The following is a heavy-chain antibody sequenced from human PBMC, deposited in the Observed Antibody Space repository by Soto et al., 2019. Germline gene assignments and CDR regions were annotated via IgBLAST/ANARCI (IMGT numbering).Heavy chain of an antibody. CDR2: IIPIFGSA. CDR3: ARDGSGYRRRAAAMDG. V-gene: IGHV1-69*01. J-gene: IGHJ6*01. CDR1: EDTFSSYA. Sequence: QVQLVQSGAEVKTPGSSVKVSCKASEDTFSSYAISWVRQAPGQGLEWMGGIIPIFGSANYAQKFQGRVTLTAVEATSTAYMALSSLGSEDTAVYEFARDGSGYRRRAAAMDGRGQGTTVSVSS. D-gene: IGHD5-12*01.